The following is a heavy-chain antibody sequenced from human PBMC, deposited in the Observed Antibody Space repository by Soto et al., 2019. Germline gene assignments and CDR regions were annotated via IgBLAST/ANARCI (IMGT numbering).Heavy chain of an antibody. CDR1: GFTFSSYA. Sequence: GGSLRLSCAASGFTFSSYAMSWVRQAPGKGLEWVSAISGSGGSTYYAHSVKGRFTISRDNSKNTMYLQMNSLRAEDTAVYYRAKVTIGYYYYMDVWGKGTTVTVSS. J-gene: IGHJ6*03. CDR3: AKVTIGYYYYMDV. CDR2: ISGSGGST. D-gene: IGHD4-17*01. V-gene: IGHV3-23*01.